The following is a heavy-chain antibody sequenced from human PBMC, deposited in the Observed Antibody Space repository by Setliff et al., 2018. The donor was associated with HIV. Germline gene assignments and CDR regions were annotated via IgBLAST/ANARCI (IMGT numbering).Heavy chain of an antibody. CDR1: GGSISSGSYY. CDR2: IYTSGST. D-gene: IGHD2-15*01. Sequence: SETLSLTCTVSGGSISSGSYYWSWIRQPAGKGLEWIGRIYTSGSTNYNPSLKSRVTISVDTSRNQFSLNLSSVTAAGTAVYYCARFPLLHKNAFDIWGQGTMVTV. CDR3: ARFPLLHKNAFDI. V-gene: IGHV4-61*02. J-gene: IGHJ3*02.